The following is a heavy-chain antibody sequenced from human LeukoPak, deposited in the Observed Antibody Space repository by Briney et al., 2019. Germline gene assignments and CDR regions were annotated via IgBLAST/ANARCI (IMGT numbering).Heavy chain of an antibody. CDR2: ISSSSSYI. J-gene: IGHJ3*02. Sequence: GGSLRLSCAASGFTFSSYSMNWVRPLPGKGMGWVSSISSSSSYIYYADSAKGRFTISRDNAKNSLYLQMNSLRAEDAAVYYCASWGSGWSDSFDIWGRGTMVTVSS. D-gene: IGHD6-13*01. V-gene: IGHV3-21*01. CDR1: GFTFSSYS. CDR3: ASWGSGWSDSFDI.